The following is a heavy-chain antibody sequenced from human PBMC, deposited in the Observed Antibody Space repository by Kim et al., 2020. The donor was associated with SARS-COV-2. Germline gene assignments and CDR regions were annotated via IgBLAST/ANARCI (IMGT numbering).Heavy chain of an antibody. Sequence: GGSLRLSCAASGFSFSDYFMSWIRQAPGKGLEWVSHISSSSSYTMYADSVKGRFTISRDNAKNSLYLQMNSLRDEDTAVYYCARVGWTAATFFDYWGRGT. J-gene: IGHJ4*02. CDR1: GFSFSDYF. V-gene: IGHV3-11*05. CDR3: ARVGWTAATFFDY. CDR2: ISSSSSYT. D-gene: IGHD6-13*01.